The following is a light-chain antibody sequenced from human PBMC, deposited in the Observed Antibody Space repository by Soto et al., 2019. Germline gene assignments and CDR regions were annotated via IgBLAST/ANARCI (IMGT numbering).Light chain of an antibody. V-gene: IGLV1-44*01. Sequence: QFVLTQPPSASGTPGQRVTISCSGSSDSIGSNTVNWYQKLPGTAPKVLIYRNDQRPSGVPDRFSGSKSGTSASLAISGLRSGDEGDYYCAAWDDSLNGYWVFGGGTKLTVL. J-gene: IGLJ3*02. CDR1: SDSIGSNT. CDR3: AAWDDSLNGYWV. CDR2: RND.